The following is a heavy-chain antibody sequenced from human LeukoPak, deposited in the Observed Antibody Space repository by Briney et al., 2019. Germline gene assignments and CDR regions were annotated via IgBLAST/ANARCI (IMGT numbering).Heavy chain of an antibody. CDR3: ARQPHRAGGPLRSFDV. CDR1: GFTFSSYA. V-gene: IGHV3-23*01. Sequence: GGSLRLSCAASGFTFSSYAMSWVRQAPGKGLEWVSAISGSGGSTYYADSVKGRFTISRDNSKNTLYLQMNSLRAKDTAVYFCARQPHRAGGPLRSFDVWGQGTMVTVSS. J-gene: IGHJ3*01. CDR2: ISGSGGST. D-gene: IGHD1-1*01.